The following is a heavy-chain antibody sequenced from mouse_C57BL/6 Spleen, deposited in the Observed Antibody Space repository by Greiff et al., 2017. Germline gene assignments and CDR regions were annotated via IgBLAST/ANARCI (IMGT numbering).Heavy chain of an antibody. CDR2: IDPETGGT. J-gene: IGHJ3*01. V-gene: IGHV1-15*01. Sequence: QVQLQQSGAELVRPGASVTLSCKASGYTFTDYEMHWVKQTPVHGLEWIGAIDPETGGTAYNQKFKGKAILTADKSSSTAYMELRSLTSEDSAVYYCTRSGVIYYGSLAWFAYWGQGTLVTVSA. CDR1: GYTFTDYE. D-gene: IGHD2-1*01. CDR3: TRSGVIYYGSLAWFAY.